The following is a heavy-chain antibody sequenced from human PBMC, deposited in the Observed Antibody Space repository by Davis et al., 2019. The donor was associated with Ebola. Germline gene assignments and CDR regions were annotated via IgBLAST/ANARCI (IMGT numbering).Heavy chain of an antibody. Sequence: GESLKISCAASGFTFSTYWMHWVRQLPGKGLVWVSRINTDGDNTSYADSVEGRFTVSKDNAKNTLYLQMNSLRAEDTGVYYCAKDFGGPVDSWGQGTLVTVSS. J-gene: IGHJ4*02. CDR3: AKDFGGPVDS. CDR1: GFTFSTYW. V-gene: IGHV3-74*01. CDR2: INTDGDNT. D-gene: IGHD3-3*01.